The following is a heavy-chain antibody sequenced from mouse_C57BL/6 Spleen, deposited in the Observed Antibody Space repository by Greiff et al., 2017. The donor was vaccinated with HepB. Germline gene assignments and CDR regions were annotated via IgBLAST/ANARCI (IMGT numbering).Heavy chain of an antibody. CDR1: GYSFTGYY. D-gene: IGHD2-3*01. Sequence: EVQLQQSGPELVKPGASVKISCKASGYSFTGYYMNWVKQSPEKSLEWIGEINPSTGGTTYNQKFKAKATLTVDKSSSTAYMQLKSLTSEDSAVYYCARNDGYCDYWGQGTTLTVSS. J-gene: IGHJ2*01. CDR3: ARNDGYCDY. CDR2: INPSTGGT. V-gene: IGHV1-42*01.